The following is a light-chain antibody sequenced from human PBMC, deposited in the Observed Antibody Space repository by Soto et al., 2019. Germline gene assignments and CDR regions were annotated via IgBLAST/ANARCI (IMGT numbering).Light chain of an antibody. J-gene: IGKJ1*01. CDR3: QQYNNWPSWT. CDR2: GAS. Sequence: VMTQSPATLSVSPGERATLSCRASQSVSSNLAWYQQKPGQAPRLLIYGASTRATGIPARFSGSGSGTEFTLTISSLQSEDFAVYYCQQYNNWPSWTFGQGTKVEI. V-gene: IGKV3-15*01. CDR1: QSVSSN.